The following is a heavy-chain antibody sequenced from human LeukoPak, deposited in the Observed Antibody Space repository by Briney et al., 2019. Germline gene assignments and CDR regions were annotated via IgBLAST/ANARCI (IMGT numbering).Heavy chain of an antibody. V-gene: IGHV3-66*01. CDR3: ARGGYSGYDSVRRRVDY. J-gene: IGHJ4*02. Sequence: GGSLRLSCAASGFTVGSNYMSWVRQAPGKGLEWVSVIYSGGSTYYADSVKGRFTISRDNSKNTLYLQMNSLRAEDTAVYYCARGGYSGYDSVRRRVDYWGQGTLVTVSP. D-gene: IGHD5-12*01. CDR1: GFTVGSNY. CDR2: IYSGGST.